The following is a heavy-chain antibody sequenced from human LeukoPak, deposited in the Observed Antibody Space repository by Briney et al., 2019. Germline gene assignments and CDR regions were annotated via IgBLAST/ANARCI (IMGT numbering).Heavy chain of an antibody. J-gene: IGHJ6*03. Sequence: SETLSLTCTVSGGSISKYYWSWIRQPAGKGLEWIGRIYTSGITNYNPSLKSRVTISEDTSKNRFSLMLTSVTAADTAVYYCARQVSDYFYYYIDVWGEGTTVIVSS. CDR2: IYTSGIT. V-gene: IGHV4-4*07. CDR3: ARQVSDYFYYYIDV. CDR1: GGSISKYY.